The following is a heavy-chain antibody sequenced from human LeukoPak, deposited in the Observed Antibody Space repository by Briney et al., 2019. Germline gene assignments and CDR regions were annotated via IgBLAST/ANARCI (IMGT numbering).Heavy chain of an antibody. CDR3: AKDGGSLYYYYYYGMDV. D-gene: IGHD3-16*01. CDR2: ISYDGSNK. CDR1: GFTFSSYG. J-gene: IGHJ6*02. V-gene: IGHV3-30*18. Sequence: PGGSLRLSCAASGFTFSSYGMHWVRQAPGKGLEWVAVISYDGSNKYYADSVKGRFTISRDNSKNTLYLQMNSLRAEDTAVHYCAKDGGSLYYYYYYGMDVWGQGTTVTVSS.